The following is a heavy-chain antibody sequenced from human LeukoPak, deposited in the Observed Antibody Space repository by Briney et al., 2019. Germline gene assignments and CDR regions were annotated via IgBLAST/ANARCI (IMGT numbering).Heavy chain of an antibody. CDR3: AGLDRQRLVADY. V-gene: IGHV4-39*01. CDR2: IYYSGST. CDR1: GGSISSYY. D-gene: IGHD6-13*01. Sequence: SETLSLTCTVSGGSISSYYWSWIRQPPGKGLEWIGSIYYSGSTYYNPSLKSRVTISVDTSKDQFSLKLSSVTAADTAMFYCAGLDRQRLVADYWGQGTLVTVSS. J-gene: IGHJ4*02.